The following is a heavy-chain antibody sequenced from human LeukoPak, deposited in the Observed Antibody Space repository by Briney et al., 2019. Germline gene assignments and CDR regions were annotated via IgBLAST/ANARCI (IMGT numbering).Heavy chain of an antibody. J-gene: IGHJ4*02. CDR1: GYSFTAFY. D-gene: IGHD6-19*01. CDR3: ARDPWYSSGFFDY. Sequence: ASVKVSCKTSGYSFTAFYIHWVRQAPGQGLEWMGRIIPILGIANYAQKFQGRVTITADKSTSTAYMELSSLRSEDRAVYYCARDPWYSSGFFDYWGQGRLVSVSS. CDR2: IIPILGIA. V-gene: IGHV1-69*04.